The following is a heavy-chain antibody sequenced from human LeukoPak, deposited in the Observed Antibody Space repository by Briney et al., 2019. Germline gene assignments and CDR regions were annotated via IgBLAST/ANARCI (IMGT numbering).Heavy chain of an antibody. V-gene: IGHV3-21*01. D-gene: IGHD5-24*01. CDR1: GFTFSSYS. Sequence: GGSLRLSCAASGFTFSSYSMNWVRQAPGKGLEWVSSISSSSSYIYYADSVKGRFTISRDNAKNTLYLQMDSLRVDDTVVYYCGRGEMAILYWGQGTLVTVSS. CDR2: ISSSSSYI. J-gene: IGHJ4*02. CDR3: GRGEMAILY.